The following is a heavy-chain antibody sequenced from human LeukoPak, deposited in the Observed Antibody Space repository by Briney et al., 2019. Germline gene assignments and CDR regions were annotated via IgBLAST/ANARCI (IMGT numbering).Heavy chain of an antibody. Sequence: GASVKVCCKASGYTFTSYYMHWVRQAPGQGLEWMGIINPSGGSTSYAQKFQGRVTMTRDTSTSTVYMELSSLRSEDTAVYYCARDARRGYSGYRFDYWGQGTLVTVSS. CDR3: ARDARRGYSGYRFDY. D-gene: IGHD5-12*01. V-gene: IGHV1-46*01. CDR1: GYTFTSYY. CDR2: INPSGGST. J-gene: IGHJ4*02.